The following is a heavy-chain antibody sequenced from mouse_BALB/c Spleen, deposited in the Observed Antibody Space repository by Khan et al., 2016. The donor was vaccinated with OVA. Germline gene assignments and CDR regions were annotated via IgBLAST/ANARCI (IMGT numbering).Heavy chain of an antibody. Sequence: QVQLQQSGPGLVAPSQSLSITCTISGFSLTNYGVHWVRQPPGKGLEWLVVIWNDGNTAYNSALNSRLTISKDNSKSQVFLKMNSLQTDDTAMYFCARQPYYHYNIMDYWGQGTSVTVFS. V-gene: IGHV2-6-1*01. J-gene: IGHJ4*01. D-gene: IGHD2-10*01. CDR2: IWNDGNT. CDR1: GFSLTNYG. CDR3: ARQPYYHYNIMDY.